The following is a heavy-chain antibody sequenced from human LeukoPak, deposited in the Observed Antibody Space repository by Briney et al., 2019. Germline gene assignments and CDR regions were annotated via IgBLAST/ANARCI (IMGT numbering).Heavy chain of an antibody. CDR3: ARVAAAGTALDY. V-gene: IGHV4-30-2*01. CDR1: GGSISSGGYS. D-gene: IGHD6-13*01. CDR2: IYHSGST. Sequence: PSQTLSLTCAVSGGSISSGGYSWSWIRQPPGKGLEWIGYIYHSGSTYYNPSLKSRVTISVDRSKNQFSLKLSSVTAADTAVYYCARVAAAGTALDYWGQGTLVTVSS. J-gene: IGHJ4*02.